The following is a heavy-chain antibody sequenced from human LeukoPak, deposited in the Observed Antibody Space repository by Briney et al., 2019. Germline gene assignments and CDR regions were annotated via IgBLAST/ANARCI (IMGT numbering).Heavy chain of an antibody. CDR1: GFTFTTYG. CDR2: ITSDGSFT. J-gene: IGHJ4*02. CDR3: ARACSVGSCHAGDY. D-gene: IGHD2-15*01. Sequence: GGSLRLSCTASGFTFTTYGMHWVRQAPGKGLVWVSRITSDGSFTGYADSVKGRFTVSRDSAKNTLYLQMNSLRAEDTAVYYCARACSVGSCHAGDYWGQGTLVTVSS. V-gene: IGHV3-74*01.